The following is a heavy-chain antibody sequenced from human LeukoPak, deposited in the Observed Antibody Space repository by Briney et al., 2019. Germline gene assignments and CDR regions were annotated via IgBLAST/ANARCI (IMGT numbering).Heavy chain of an antibody. CDR3: AKDTYGSGSPDY. Sequence: GGSLRLSCAASGFTFSSYAMSWVRQAPGKGLEWVSDISGSGGSTYYADSMKGRFTISRDNSKNTLYLQMNSLRAEDTAVYYCAKDTYGSGSPDYWGQGTLVTVSS. CDR2: ISGSGGST. J-gene: IGHJ4*02. D-gene: IGHD3-10*01. V-gene: IGHV3-23*01. CDR1: GFTFSSYA.